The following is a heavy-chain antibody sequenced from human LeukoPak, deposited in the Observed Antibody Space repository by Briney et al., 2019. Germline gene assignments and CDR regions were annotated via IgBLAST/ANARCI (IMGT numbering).Heavy chain of an antibody. CDR1: GFTFNSFG. J-gene: IGHJ4*02. Sequence: PGGSLRLSCAASGFTFNSFGMHWIRQAPGKGLEWVAVILYDGSNKYSADSVKGRFTISRDNSKNTLYLQMNSLRPEDTAVYYCATDHGFHYAAYFDYWGQGTLVTVSS. D-gene: IGHD4-17*01. V-gene: IGHV3-30*03. CDR2: ILYDGSNK. CDR3: ATDHGFHYAAYFDY.